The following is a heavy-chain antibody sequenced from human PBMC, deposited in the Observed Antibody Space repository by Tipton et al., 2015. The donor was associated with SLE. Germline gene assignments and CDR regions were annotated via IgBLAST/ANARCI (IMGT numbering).Heavy chain of an antibody. J-gene: IGHJ6*03. CDR2: INPYNDNT. CDR1: GYIFSTYG. V-gene: IGHV1-18*01. D-gene: IGHD5-24*01. Sequence: QSGPEVKKPGASVKVSCRASGYIFSTYGISWVRQAPGQGLGWMGWINPYNDNTDYVELLQGRVTITTDTSTGTAYMELTSLNSDDTAIYYCARHPVAGYTYYMDVWGTGTTVTVSS. CDR3: ARHPVAGYTYYMDV.